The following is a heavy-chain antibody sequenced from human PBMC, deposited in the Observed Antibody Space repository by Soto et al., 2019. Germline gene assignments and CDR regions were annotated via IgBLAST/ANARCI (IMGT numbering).Heavy chain of an antibody. Sequence: QVQLVESGGGVVQHGRSLRLSCAASGFTFSNYGMHWVRQAPGKGLEWVALISYDESHKYYADSVKSRLTISRDNCKNKLYMQLNSQISEDTAVYYCAKGGPQLVRFHFGYWGQGNLVTVYS. V-gene: IGHV3-30*18. CDR1: GFTFSNYG. CDR2: ISYDESHK. D-gene: IGHD6-13*01. J-gene: IGHJ4*02. CDR3: AKGGPQLVRFHFGY.